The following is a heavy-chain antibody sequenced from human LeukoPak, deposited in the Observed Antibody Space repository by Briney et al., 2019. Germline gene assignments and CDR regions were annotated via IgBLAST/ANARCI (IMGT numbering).Heavy chain of an antibody. CDR2: IYYSGST. V-gene: IGHV4-59*01. D-gene: IGHD6-13*01. J-gene: IGHJ5*02. CDR1: GGSISSYY. CDR3: ARDSSPGYSSINWFDP. Sequence: SETLSLTCTVSGGSISSYYWSWIRQPPGKGLGWIGYIYYSGSTNYNPSLKSRVTISVDTSKNQFSLKLSSVTAADTAVYYCARDSSPGYSSINWFDPWGQGTLVTVSS.